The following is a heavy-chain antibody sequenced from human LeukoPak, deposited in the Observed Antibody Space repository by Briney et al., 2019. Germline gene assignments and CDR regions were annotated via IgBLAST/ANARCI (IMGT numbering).Heavy chain of an antibody. J-gene: IGHJ5*02. Sequence: ASVKVSCKASGYTFTAYYMYWVRQAPGQGLEWMGWINPNSGDTNYAQKFQGRVIMTRDTSISTAYMELSSLRSEDTAVYYCARDLYSGSYYDWFDPWGQGTLVTVSS. CDR3: ARDLYSGSYYDWFDP. CDR2: INPNSGDT. V-gene: IGHV1-2*02. D-gene: IGHD1-26*01. CDR1: GYTFTAYY.